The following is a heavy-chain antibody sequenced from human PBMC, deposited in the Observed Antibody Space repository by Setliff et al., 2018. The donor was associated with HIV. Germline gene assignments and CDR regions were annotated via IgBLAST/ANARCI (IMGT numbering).Heavy chain of an antibody. D-gene: IGHD2-15*01. CDR2: VKSKGSGGTA. CDR1: GLTLSNAW. CDR3: TADLPDSAPYCFDY. Sequence: PGGSLRLSCAASGLTLSNAWMNWVRQAPGKGLEWVGRVKSKGSGGTADYAAPVKGRFTISRDDSKNVVSLQMDSLKTEDTAVYYCTADLPDSAPYCFDYWGQGALVTVSS. J-gene: IGHJ4*02. V-gene: IGHV3-15*07.